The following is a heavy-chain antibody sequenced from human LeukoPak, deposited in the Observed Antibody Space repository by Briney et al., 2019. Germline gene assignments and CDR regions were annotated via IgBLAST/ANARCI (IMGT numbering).Heavy chain of an antibody. V-gene: IGHV4-34*01. Sequence: SETLSLTCAVYGVSFSGYYWSWIRQPPGKGLEWIGEINYSGSTNYNPSLKSRVTISVDTSKNQFSLKLSSVTAADTAVYYCARGTSIAVAGHPEYFQHWGQGTLVTVSS. CDR1: GVSFSGYY. CDR2: INYSGST. CDR3: ARGTSIAVAGHPEYFQH. J-gene: IGHJ1*01. D-gene: IGHD6-19*01.